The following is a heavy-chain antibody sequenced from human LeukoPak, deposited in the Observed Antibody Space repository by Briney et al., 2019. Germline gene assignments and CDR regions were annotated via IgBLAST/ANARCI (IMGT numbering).Heavy chain of an antibody. V-gene: IGHV3-11*04. D-gene: IGHD3-22*01. CDR1: GFTFSDSY. CDR3: AGGGDGYYDTSA. Sequence: GSLRLSCAASGFTFSDSYMTWVRQAPGKGVEWVAYISGSGHDINYSESAKGRFTISRDNAKNSLYLQMNSLRAEDTAVHYCAGGGDGYYDTSAWGQGTLVTVSS. J-gene: IGHJ4*02. CDR2: ISGSGHDI.